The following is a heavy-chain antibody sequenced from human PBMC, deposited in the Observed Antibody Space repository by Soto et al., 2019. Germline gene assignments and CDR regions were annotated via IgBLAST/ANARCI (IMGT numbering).Heavy chain of an antibody. CDR1: GGSISSYY. CDR2: IYYTGTT. Sequence: QVQLQESGPGLVKPSETLSLTCTVSGGSISSYYWSWFRQPPGKGLEWIGYIYYTGTTNYYPSLKSRPXXXAXXSRNQFSLNLSSVTAADTAVYYCASLGDYYQAFDYWGQGTLVTVSS. J-gene: IGHJ4*02. CDR3: ASLGDYYQAFDY. V-gene: IGHV4-59*08. D-gene: IGHD3-22*01.